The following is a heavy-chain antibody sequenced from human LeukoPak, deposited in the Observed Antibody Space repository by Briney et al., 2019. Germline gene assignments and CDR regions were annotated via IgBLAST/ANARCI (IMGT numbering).Heavy chain of an antibody. CDR3: AKDSSITMIVVAYYFDY. D-gene: IGHD3-22*01. J-gene: IGHJ4*02. CDR2: INWNGGST. V-gene: IGHV3-20*04. CDR1: GFTFDDYG. Sequence: GGSLRLSCAASGFTFDDYGMSWVRQAPGKGLEWVSGINWNGGSTGYADSVKGRFTISRDNSKNTLYLQMNSLRAEDTAVYYCAKDSSITMIVVAYYFDYWGQGTLVTVSS.